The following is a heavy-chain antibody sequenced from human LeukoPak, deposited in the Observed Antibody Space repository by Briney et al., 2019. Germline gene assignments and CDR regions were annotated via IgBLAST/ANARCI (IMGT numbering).Heavy chain of an antibody. D-gene: IGHD5-18*01. V-gene: IGHV3-23*01. CDR3: AKGTWIQPNLDLDY. Sequence: PGGSLRLSCAASGFTFSSYAMSWVRQAPGKGLEWVSAISGSGGSTYYADSVKGRFTISRDNSKNTLYLQMNSLRAEDTAVYYCAKGTWIQPNLDLDYWGQGTLVTVSS. CDR2: ISGSGGST. CDR1: GFTFSSYA. J-gene: IGHJ4*02.